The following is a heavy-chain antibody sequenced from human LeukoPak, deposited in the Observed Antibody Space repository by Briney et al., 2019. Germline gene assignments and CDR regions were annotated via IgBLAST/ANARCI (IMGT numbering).Heavy chain of an antibody. J-gene: IGHJ4*02. CDR1: GGSISSYY. D-gene: IGHD3-22*01. CDR2: IYTSGST. V-gene: IGHV4-4*07. CDR3: ARDTPDYYDTSGSHFDY. Sequence: SETLSLTCTVSGGSISSYYWSWIRQPAGKGLEWIGRIYTSGSTNYNPSLKSRVTMSVDTSKNQFSLKLTSVTAADTAVYYCARDTPDYYDTSGSHFDYWGQGTLITVSS.